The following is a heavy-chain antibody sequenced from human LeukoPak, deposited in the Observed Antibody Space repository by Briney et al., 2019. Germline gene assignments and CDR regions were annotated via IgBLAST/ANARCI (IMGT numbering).Heavy chain of an antibody. CDR1: GVSIRSSNSY. CDR3: ARHPVYRTMVRGVGWFDP. V-gene: IGHV4-39*07. D-gene: IGHD3-10*01. CDR2: NYYSGNT. J-gene: IGHJ5*02. Sequence: PSETLSLTCTVSGVSIRSSNSYWGWIRQPPGKGLEWIGSNYYSGNTYYNPSLKSQVSISIDTSKNQFSLKLSSVTAADTAVYYCARHPVYRTMVRGVGWFDPWGQGTLVTVSS.